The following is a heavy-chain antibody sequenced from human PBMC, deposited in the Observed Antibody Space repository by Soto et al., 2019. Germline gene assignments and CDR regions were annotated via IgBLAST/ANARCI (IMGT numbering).Heavy chain of an antibody. V-gene: IGHV3-21*01. Sequence: GGSLRLSCAASGFTFSSYSMNWVRQAPGKGLEWVSSISSSSSYIYYADSVKGRFTISRDNAKNSLYLQMNSLRAEDTAVYYCARDQGYSSSALYGMDVWGQGTTVTVSS. CDR3: ARDQGYSSSALYGMDV. J-gene: IGHJ6*02. CDR1: GFTFSSYS. D-gene: IGHD6-13*01. CDR2: ISSSSSYI.